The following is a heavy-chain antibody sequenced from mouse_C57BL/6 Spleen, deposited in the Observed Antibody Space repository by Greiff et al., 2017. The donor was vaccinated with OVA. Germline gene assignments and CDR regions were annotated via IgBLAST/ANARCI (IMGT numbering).Heavy chain of an antibody. D-gene: IGHD2-4*01. J-gene: IGHJ4*01. Sequence: VQLQQSGAELVRPGSSVKLSCKASGYTFTSYWMHWVKQRPIQGLEWIGNIDPSDSETHYNQKFKDKATLTVDKSSSTAYMQLSSLTSEDSAVYYCAREGYDYPYAMDYWGQGTSVTVSS. CDR1: GYTFTSYW. CDR2: IDPSDSET. CDR3: AREGYDYPYAMDY. V-gene: IGHV1-52*01.